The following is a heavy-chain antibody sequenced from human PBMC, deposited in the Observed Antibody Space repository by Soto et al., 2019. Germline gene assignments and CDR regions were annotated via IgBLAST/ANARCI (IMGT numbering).Heavy chain of an antibody. D-gene: IGHD6-13*01. CDR2: ISAYNGNT. Sequence: ASVQVSCEASGYSFTSYGIGCVRHATGRALEWMGWISAYNGNTNYAQKLQGRVTMTTDTSTSTAYMELRSLRSDDTAVYYCAREVKYSSSWYTWWFDPWGQGTLVTVSS. CDR1: GYSFTSYG. J-gene: IGHJ5*02. V-gene: IGHV1-18*01. CDR3: AREVKYSSSWYTWWFDP.